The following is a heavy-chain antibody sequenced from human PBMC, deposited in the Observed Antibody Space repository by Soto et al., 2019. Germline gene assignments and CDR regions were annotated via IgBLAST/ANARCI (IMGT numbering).Heavy chain of an antibody. CDR2: INPSGGST. V-gene: IGHV1-46*01. Sequence: ASVKVSCKASGYTFTSYYMHWVRQAPGQGLEWMGIINPSGGSTSYAQKFQGRVTMTRDTSTSTVYMELSSLRSEDTAVYYCARDRVGYCSGGSCYSAYFDYWGQGTLVTVSS. D-gene: IGHD2-15*01. J-gene: IGHJ4*02. CDR1: GYTFTSYY. CDR3: ARDRVGYCSGGSCYSAYFDY.